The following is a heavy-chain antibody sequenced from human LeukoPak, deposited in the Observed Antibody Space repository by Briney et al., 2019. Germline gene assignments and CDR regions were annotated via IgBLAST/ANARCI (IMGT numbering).Heavy chain of an antibody. D-gene: IGHD6-19*01. V-gene: IGHV3-23*01. J-gene: IGHJ4*02. CDR2: ISGSGGST. CDR1: GFTFSSYA. Sequence: RGSLRLSCAASGFTFSSYAMSWDRQAPGKGLEWVSAISGSGGSTYYADSVKGRFTISRDNSKNTLYLQMNSLRAEDTAVYYSAKYRARLAVAGTYDYWGQGTLVTVSS. CDR3: AKYRARLAVAGTYDY.